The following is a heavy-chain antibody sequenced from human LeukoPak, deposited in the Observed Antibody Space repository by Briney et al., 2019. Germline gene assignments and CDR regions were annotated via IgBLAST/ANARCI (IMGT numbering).Heavy chain of an antibody. CDR2: ITYSGST. Sequence: PSETLSLTCTVSGGSISSHYWSWIRQPPGKGLEWIGYITYSGSTNYNPSLKGRVTISADTSKNQFSLGLSSVTAADTAVYCCAGRQRWPFDYWGQGTLVTVSS. CDR1: GGSISSHY. CDR3: AGRQRWPFDY. D-gene: IGHD2-15*01. J-gene: IGHJ4*02. V-gene: IGHV4-59*11.